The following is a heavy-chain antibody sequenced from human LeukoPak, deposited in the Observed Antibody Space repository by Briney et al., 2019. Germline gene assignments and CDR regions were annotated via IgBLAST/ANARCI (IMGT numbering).Heavy chain of an antibody. V-gene: IGHV3-48*03. CDR2: ISSSGSTI. CDR1: GFTFSSYE. CDR3: ARDDDDTAFYI. J-gene: IGHJ3*02. Sequence: GGSLRLSCVGSGFTFSSYEMNWVRQAPGKGLEWVSYISSSGSTIYYADSVKGRFTISRDNAKNSLYLQMNSLRAEDTAVYYCARDDDDTAFYIWGQGTMVTVSS. D-gene: IGHD3-22*01.